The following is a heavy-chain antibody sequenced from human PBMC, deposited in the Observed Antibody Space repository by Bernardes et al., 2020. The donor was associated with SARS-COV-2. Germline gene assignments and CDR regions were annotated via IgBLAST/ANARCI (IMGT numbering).Heavy chain of an antibody. CDR1: GFTFSSYG. D-gene: IGHD3-22*01. V-gene: IGHV3-30*03. J-gene: IGHJ4*02. CDR2: ISYDGSNK. CDR3: ARRAGLRGSGYYLDY. Sequence: WGALRLSCAASGFTFSSYGMHWVRQAPGKGLEWVAVISYDGSNKYYADSVKGRFTISRDNSKNTLYLQMNSLRTEDTAVYYCARRAGLRGSGYYLDYWGQGTLVTVSS.